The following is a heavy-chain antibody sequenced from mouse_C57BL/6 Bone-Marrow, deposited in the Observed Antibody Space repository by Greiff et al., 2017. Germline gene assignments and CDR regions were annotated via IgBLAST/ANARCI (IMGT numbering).Heavy chain of an antibody. V-gene: IGHV1-22*01. J-gene: IGHJ3*01. CDR2: INPNNGGT. CDR3: ARKGYDYDVAWFAY. CDR1: GYTFTDYN. D-gene: IGHD2-4*01. Sequence: VQLQQSGPELVKPGASVKMSCKASGYTFTDYNMHWVKQSHGKSLEWIGYINPNNGGTSYNQKFKGKATLTVNKSSSTAYMELRSLTSEDSAVYYCARKGYDYDVAWFAYWGQGTLVTVSA.